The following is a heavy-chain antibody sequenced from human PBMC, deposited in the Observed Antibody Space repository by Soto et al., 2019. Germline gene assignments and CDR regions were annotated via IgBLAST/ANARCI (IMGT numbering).Heavy chain of an antibody. D-gene: IGHD1-7*01. CDR2: ISSSGSTI. V-gene: IGHV3-48*03. Sequence: AGWSLRLSCASSVFTFISYEMNWVRQAPGKGLEWVSYISSSGSTIYYADSVKGRFTISRDNAKNSLYLQMNSLRAEDTAVYYCARSSGTTDYYYGMDVWGQGTTVTVSS. J-gene: IGHJ6*02. CDR3: ARSSGTTDYYYGMDV. CDR1: VFTFISYE.